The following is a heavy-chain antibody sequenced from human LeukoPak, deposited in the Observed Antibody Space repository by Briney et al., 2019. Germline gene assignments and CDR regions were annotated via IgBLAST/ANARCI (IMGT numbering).Heavy chain of an antibody. CDR1: GFTFSSYA. V-gene: IGHV3-23*01. J-gene: IGHJ4*02. CDR3: ARSQIYDSSGYYYSPYYFDY. D-gene: IGHD3-22*01. CDR2: ISGSGGST. Sequence: AGGSLRLSCAASGFTFSSYAMSWVRQAPGKGLEWVSAISGSGGSTYYADSVKGRFTISKDNSKNTLYLQMNSLRAEDTAVYYCARSQIYDSSGYYYSPYYFDYWGQGTLVTVSS.